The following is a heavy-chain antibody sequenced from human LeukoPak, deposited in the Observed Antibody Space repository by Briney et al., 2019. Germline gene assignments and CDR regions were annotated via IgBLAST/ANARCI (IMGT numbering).Heavy chain of an antibody. CDR3: ARGLINGHDFDY. CDR1: GYTFTGYY. D-gene: IGHD5-12*01. Sequence: GASVKVSCKASGYTFTGYYMHWVRQAPGQGLEWMGWINPNSGGTNYAQKFQGWVTMTRDTSVSTGYMELRRLTSDDTAVYYCARGLINGHDFDYWGQGTLVTVSS. V-gene: IGHV1-2*04. J-gene: IGHJ4*02. CDR2: INPNSGGT.